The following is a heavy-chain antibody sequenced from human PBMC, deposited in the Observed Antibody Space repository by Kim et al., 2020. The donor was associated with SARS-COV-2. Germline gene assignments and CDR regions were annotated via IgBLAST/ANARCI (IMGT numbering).Heavy chain of an antibody. CDR2: IRSKANTYAT. Sequence: GGSLRLSCAASGFTFSDSAIHWVRQASGKGLEWVGRIRSKANTYATAYAAPVKGRFTISRDDSKNTAYLQMNSLKTEYTAVYFCTRVPGTPLAFWDAFDIWGQGTMGTVSS. CDR1: GFTFSDSA. CDR3: TRVPGTPLAFWDAFDI. J-gene: IGHJ3*02. V-gene: IGHV3-73*01. D-gene: IGHD1-1*01.